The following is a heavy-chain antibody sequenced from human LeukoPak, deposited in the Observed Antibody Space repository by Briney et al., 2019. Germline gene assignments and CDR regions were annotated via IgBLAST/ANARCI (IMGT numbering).Heavy chain of an antibody. D-gene: IGHD2-2*01. J-gene: IGHJ4*02. CDR1: GFTFSSYA. CDR2: ISYDGSNK. V-gene: IGHV3-30*04. Sequence: HPGGSLRLSCAASGFTFSSYAMHWVRQAPGKGLEWVAVISYDGSNKHYADSVKGRFTISRDNSKNTLYLQMNSLRAEDTAVYYCARELGYCSSTSCRYYFDYWGQGTLVTVSS. CDR3: ARELGYCSSTSCRYYFDY.